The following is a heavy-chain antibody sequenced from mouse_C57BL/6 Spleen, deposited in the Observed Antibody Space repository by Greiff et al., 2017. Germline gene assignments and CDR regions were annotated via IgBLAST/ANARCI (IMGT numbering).Heavy chain of an antibody. J-gene: IGHJ1*03. Sequence: ESGPGLVKPSQSLSLTCSVTGYSITSGYYWNWIRQFPGNKLEWMGYISYDGSNNYNPYLKNRISITRDTSKNQFFLKLNSVTTEDTATYYGASEVYGYDGYFDVWGTGTTVTVSS. V-gene: IGHV3-6*01. CDR3: ASEVYGYDGYFDV. CDR1: GYSITSGYY. D-gene: IGHD2-2*01. CDR2: ISYDGSN.